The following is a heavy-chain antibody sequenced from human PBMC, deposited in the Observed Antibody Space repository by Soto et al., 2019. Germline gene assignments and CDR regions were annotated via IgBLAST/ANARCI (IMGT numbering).Heavy chain of an antibody. D-gene: IGHD1-1*01. J-gene: IGHJ4*02. Sequence: SETLSLTCTVSGGSVSSGSYYWSWIRQPPGKGLEWIGYIYYSGSTNYNPSLKSRVTISVDTSKNQFSLKLSSVTAADTAVYYCARDRGTGTQRGQGTLVTVSS. CDR2: IYYSGST. CDR1: GGSVSSGSYY. V-gene: IGHV4-61*01. CDR3: ARDRGTGTQ.